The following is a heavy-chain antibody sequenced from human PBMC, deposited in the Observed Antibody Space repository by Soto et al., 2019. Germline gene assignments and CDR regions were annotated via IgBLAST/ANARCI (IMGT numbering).Heavy chain of an antibody. D-gene: IGHD2-2*01. Sequence: GGSLRLFCAASGFTFSSYGMHWVRQAPGKGLEWVAVIWYDGSNKYYADSVKGRFTISRDNSKNTLYLQMNSLRAEDTAVYYCARELTPLGYCSSTSCHSSGMDVWGQGTTVTVSS. V-gene: IGHV3-33*01. CDR3: ARELTPLGYCSSTSCHSSGMDV. CDR2: IWYDGSNK. CDR1: GFTFSSYG. J-gene: IGHJ6*02.